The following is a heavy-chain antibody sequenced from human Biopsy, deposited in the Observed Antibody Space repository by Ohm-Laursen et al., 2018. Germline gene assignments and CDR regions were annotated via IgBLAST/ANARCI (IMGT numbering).Heavy chain of an antibody. CDR1: GFTVSTTY. CDR3: VRGRAY. V-gene: IGHV3-53*01. Sequence: SLSLSCAASGFTVSTTYVSWVRQAPGKGLEWVSIIYLDGNTYYTDSVKGRFTISRDNSKNALYLQMNSLRPADTAKYYCVRGRAYWGQGTLVTVSS. CDR2: IYLDGNT. J-gene: IGHJ4*02.